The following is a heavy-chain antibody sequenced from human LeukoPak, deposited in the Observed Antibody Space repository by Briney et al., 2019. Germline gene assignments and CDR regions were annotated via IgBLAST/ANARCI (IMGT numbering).Heavy chain of an antibody. CDR3: ARERDTADYYYGMDV. CDR2: IIPIFGTA. CDR1: GGTFSSYA. D-gene: IGHD5-18*01. J-gene: IGHJ6*02. Sequence: SVKVSCKASGGTFSSYAISWVRQAPGQGLEWMRGIIPIFGTANYAQKFQGRVTITADESTSTAYMELSSLRSEDTAVYYCARERDTADYYYGMDVWGQGTTVTVSS. V-gene: IGHV1-69*13.